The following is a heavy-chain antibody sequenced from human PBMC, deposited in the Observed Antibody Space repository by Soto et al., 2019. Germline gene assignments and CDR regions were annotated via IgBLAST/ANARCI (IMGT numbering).Heavy chain of an antibody. J-gene: IGHJ4*02. V-gene: IGHV1-18*01. D-gene: IGHD1-7*01. Sequence: QVQLVQSEAEVEKPGASVKVSCKASGYTFNIYGISWVRQAPGQGLEWMGWISPYNDNKKYAQNFQGRVTMTTDTFTSTAYMELRSLRSDDTAVYYCARELSALGTIDFWGQGTLVTVSS. CDR2: ISPYNDNK. CDR3: ARELSALGTIDF. CDR1: GYTFNIYG.